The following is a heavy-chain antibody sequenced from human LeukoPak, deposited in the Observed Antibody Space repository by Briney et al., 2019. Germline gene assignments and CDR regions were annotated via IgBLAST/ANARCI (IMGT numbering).Heavy chain of an antibody. V-gene: IGHV3-9*01. CDR2: ISWNSGSI. D-gene: IGHD1-26*01. J-gene: IGHJ4*02. CDR1: GFTFDDYA. CDR3: AKASLYSGSYYWFDY. Sequence: TGGSLRLSCAASGFTFDDYAMHWVRQAPGKGLEWVSGISWNSGSIGYADSVKGRFTISRDNAKNSLYLQMNSLRAEDTALYYCAKASLYSGSYYWFDYWGQGTLVTVSS.